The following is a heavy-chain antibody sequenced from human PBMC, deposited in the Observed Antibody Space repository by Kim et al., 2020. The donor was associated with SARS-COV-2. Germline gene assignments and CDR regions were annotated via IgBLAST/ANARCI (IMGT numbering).Heavy chain of an antibody. Sequence: GGSLRLSCAASGFTFSSYSMNWVRQAPGKGLEWVSYISSSSTIYYADSVKGRFTISSDNATNSLYLQMNSLRDEDTAVYYCSTEPYYYDSSSYYSAYYY. J-gene: IGHJ6*01. V-gene: IGHV3-48*02. CDR1: GFTFSSYS. D-gene: IGHD3-22*01. CDR2: ISSSSTI. CDR3: STEPYYYDSSSYYSAYYY.